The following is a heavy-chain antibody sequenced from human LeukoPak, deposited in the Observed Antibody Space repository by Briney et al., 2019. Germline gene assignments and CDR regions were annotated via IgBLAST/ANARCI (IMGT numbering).Heavy chain of an antibody. Sequence: SETLSLTCTVSGGSISSYYWSWIRQPPGKGLEWIGYIYYSGSTNYNPPLKSRVTISVDTSKNQFSLKLSSVTAADTAVYYCARELRAANWSDPWGQGTLVTVSS. CDR2: IYYSGST. CDR1: GGSISSYY. V-gene: IGHV4-59*01. J-gene: IGHJ5*02. CDR3: ARELRAANWSDP.